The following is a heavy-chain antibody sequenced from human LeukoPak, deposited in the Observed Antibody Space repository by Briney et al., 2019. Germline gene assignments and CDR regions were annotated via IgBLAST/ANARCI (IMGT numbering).Heavy chain of an antibody. CDR2: INSDGGKT. J-gene: IGHJ6*02. D-gene: IGHD1-26*01. Sequence: GGSLRLPCAASGFAFHAFDMYWVRQAPGKGLEWVSRINSDGGKTYYADSVRGRFTISRDNSKNSLYLQMNSLRTDDAALYYCATWALYHGLDVWGQGTTVTVSS. V-gene: IGHV3-43*02. CDR3: ATWALYHGLDV. CDR1: GFAFHAFD.